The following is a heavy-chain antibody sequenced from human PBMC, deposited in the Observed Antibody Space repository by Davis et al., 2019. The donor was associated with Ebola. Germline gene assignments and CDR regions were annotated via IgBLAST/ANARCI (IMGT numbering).Heavy chain of an antibody. CDR2: ITGSGGIT. CDR3: AKDYDPITMIVVVPKPYFGH. Sequence: GGSLRLSCAVSGITSTSYPMSCVRQAQGNGLERVLAITGSGGITYYADSVKRRFTIARDNAKNTLYLQMNSMRAEDTAVYYCAKDYDPITMIVVVPKPYFGHWGQGTLVTVSS. CDR1: GITSTSYP. D-gene: IGHD3-22*01. V-gene: IGHV3-23*01. J-gene: IGHJ1*01.